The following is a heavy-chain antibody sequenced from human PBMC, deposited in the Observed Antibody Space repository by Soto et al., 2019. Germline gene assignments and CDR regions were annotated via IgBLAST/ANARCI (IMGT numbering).Heavy chain of an antibody. CDR1: GYTFTSYD. CDR3: ARGNYYGSGSYYKTPYYYYGMDV. D-gene: IGHD3-10*01. CDR2: MNPNSGNT. J-gene: IGHJ6*02. Sequence: VASVKVSCKASGYTFTSYDINWVRQATGQGLEWMGWMNPNSGNTGYAQKFQGRVTMTRNTSISTAYMELSSLRSEDTAVYYCARGNYYGSGSYYKTPYYYYGMDVWGQGTTVTVSS. V-gene: IGHV1-8*01.